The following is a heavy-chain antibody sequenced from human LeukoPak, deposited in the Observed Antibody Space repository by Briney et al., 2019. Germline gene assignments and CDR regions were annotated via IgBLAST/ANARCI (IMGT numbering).Heavy chain of an antibody. CDR1: GFTFSSYE. V-gene: IGHV3-23*01. CDR2: IGGSGGYHT. CDR3: ARDRNWGAYDI. Sequence: GGSLRLSCAASGFTFSSYEMNWVRQAPGKGLEWVSGIGGSGGYHTYYADSVRGRFTISRDNSRNTLYVQMNSLRAEDTAVYYCARDRNWGAYDIWGQGTMVTVPS. D-gene: IGHD7-27*01. J-gene: IGHJ3*02.